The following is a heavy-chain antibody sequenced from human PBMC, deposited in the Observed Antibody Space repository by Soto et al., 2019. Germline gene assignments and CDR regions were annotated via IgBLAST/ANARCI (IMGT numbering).Heavy chain of an antibody. Sequence: SETLSLACTVSGGSISSYYWSWIRQPPGKGLEWIGYIYYSGSTNYNPSLKSRVTISVDTSKNQFSLKLSSVTAADTAVYYCASARLGYCSGGSCYAWFDPWGQGTLVTVSS. D-gene: IGHD2-15*01. J-gene: IGHJ5*02. CDR2: IYYSGST. CDR1: GGSISSYY. V-gene: IGHV4-59*01. CDR3: ASARLGYCSGGSCYAWFDP.